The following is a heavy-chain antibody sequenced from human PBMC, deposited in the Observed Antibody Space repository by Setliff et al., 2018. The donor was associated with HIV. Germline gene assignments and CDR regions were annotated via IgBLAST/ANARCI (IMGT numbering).Heavy chain of an antibody. CDR3: ANMGGRYVGYFES. Sequence: TSETLSLTCTVSGVSISYYHWSWIRQPPGKGLEWIGYISHTGNTNYDPSLASRVTMSIDTSKMQFSLKLTSVSAADTAVYYCANMGGRYVGYFESWGQGTLVTVSS. D-gene: IGHD3-16*01. V-gene: IGHV4-59*01. CDR2: ISHTGNT. CDR1: GVSISYYH. J-gene: IGHJ4*02.